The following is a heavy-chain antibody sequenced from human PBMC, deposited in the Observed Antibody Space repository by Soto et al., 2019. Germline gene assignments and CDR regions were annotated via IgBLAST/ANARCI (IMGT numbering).Heavy chain of an antibody. CDR3: VKDRVPGAYGNYYGMDV. CDR1: GFTFNNSG. CDR2: ISYDGSDK. V-gene: IGHV3-30*18. D-gene: IGHD5-12*01. J-gene: IGHJ6*02. Sequence: PGGSLRLSCRVSGFTFNNSGMHWVRQAPGKGLEWMAVISYDGSDKYYADSLKGRVISSRDNSKNTLNLEMNSLRAEDTAIYYCVKDRVPGAYGNYYGMDVWGQGTMVTVSS.